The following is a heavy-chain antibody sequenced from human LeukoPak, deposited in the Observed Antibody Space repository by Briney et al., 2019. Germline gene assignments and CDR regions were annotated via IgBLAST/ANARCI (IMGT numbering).Heavy chain of an antibody. CDR1: GGSISSGSYY. V-gene: IGHV4-61*02. Sequence: SQTLSLTCTVSGGSISSGSYYWSWIRQPAGKGLEWIGRIYTSGSTNYNPSLKSRVTISVDTSKNQFSLKLSSVTAADTAVYYCARVREEGYSGSYYFDYWGQGTLVTVSS. CDR3: ARVREEGYSGSYYFDY. D-gene: IGHD1-26*01. CDR2: IYTSGST. J-gene: IGHJ4*02.